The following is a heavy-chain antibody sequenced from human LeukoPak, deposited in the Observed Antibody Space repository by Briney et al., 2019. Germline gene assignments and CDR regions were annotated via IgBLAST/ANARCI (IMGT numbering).Heavy chain of an antibody. CDR3: ARVGCSGGSCQIDY. CDR2: IKHSGIR. CDR1: GGSFSGHY. J-gene: IGHJ4*02. Sequence: PSETLSLTCAVYGGSFSGHYWNWIRQPPGKGLEWIGEIKHSGIRNYNPSLKSRVTISLDTSKNQFSLKLSSVTAADTAVYYCARVGCSGGSCQIDYWGQGTLVTVSS. V-gene: IGHV4-34*01. D-gene: IGHD2-15*01.